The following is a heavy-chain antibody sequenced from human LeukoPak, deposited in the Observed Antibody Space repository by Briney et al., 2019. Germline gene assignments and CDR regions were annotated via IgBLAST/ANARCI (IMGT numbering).Heavy chain of an antibody. Sequence: SETLSLTCTVSGYSISSGYYWGWIRQPPGKGLEWIGEINHSGSTNYNPSLKSRVTISVDTSKNQFSLKLSSVTAADTAVYYCARRGIVYDILTGYYPYFDYWGQGTLVTVSS. D-gene: IGHD3-9*01. CDR3: ARRGIVYDILTGYYPYFDY. V-gene: IGHV4-38-2*02. CDR2: INHSGST. CDR1: GYSISSGYY. J-gene: IGHJ4*02.